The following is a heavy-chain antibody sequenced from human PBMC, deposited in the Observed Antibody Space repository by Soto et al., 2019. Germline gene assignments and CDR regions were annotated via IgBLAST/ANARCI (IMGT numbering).Heavy chain of an antibody. J-gene: IGHJ6*03. CDR2: IWYDGNSK. CDR1: GFTFSSYG. V-gene: IGHV3-33*01. D-gene: IGHD3-16*01. Sequence: QVQLVESGGGVVLPGRSLRLSCAASGFTFSSYGMHWVRQAPGKGLEWVAVIWYDGNSKFYADSVKGRFTISRDNSKNTLDRKRNSLRDEDTVVYYCARGSGHNYYYMDVWGKGTTVTVS. CDR3: ARGSGHNYYYMDV.